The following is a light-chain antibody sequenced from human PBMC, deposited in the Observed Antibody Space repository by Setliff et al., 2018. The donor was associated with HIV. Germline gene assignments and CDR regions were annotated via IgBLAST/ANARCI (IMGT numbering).Light chain of an antibody. CDR3: ASYRSPATYG. Sequence: QSVLTQPASVSGSPGQSITISCIGTSSDVGGYDFVSWYQQRPGKAPQLIIFDVSERPSGVSHRFSASKSGNTASLTISGLQTEDEANYFCASYRSPATYGFGIGTKSPS. CDR1: SSDVGGYDF. CDR2: DVS. J-gene: IGLJ1*01. V-gene: IGLV2-14*03.